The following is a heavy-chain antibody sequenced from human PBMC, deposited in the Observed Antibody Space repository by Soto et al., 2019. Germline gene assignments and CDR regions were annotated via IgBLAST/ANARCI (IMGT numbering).Heavy chain of an antibody. D-gene: IGHD5-12*01. J-gene: IGHJ4*02. Sequence: ASMKVAFKPSGYTFTTYYMHWLRQAPVQDLEWRGIINPSGGSTSYAQKFQGRVTMTRDTSTSTVYMELSSLRSEDTAVYYCARHRIVATLEGNFDYWGQGTLVTVSS. V-gene: IGHV1-46*01. CDR2: INPSGGST. CDR1: GYTFTTYY. CDR3: ARHRIVATLEGNFDY.